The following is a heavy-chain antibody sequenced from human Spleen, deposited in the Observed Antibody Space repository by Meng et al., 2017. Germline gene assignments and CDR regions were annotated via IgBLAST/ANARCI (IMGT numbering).Heavy chain of an antibody. CDR3: ARVSTMIVDDAFDI. CDR1: EYTFTSND. CDR2: MNPNSGNT. J-gene: IGHJ3*02. V-gene: IGHV1-8*03. Sequence: QVQLMMSGPEVKNTGTSVKVSCKPPEYTFTSNDINWVRQATGQGLEWMGWMNPNSGNTGYAQKFQGRVTITRNTSISTAYMELSSLRSEDTAVYYCARVSTMIVDDAFDIWGQGTMVTVSS. D-gene: IGHD3-22*01.